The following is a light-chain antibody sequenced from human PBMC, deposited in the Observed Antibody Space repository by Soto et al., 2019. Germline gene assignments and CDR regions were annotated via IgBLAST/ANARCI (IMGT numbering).Light chain of an antibody. CDR1: QSVTSNY. CDR3: HQYGSSITWT. J-gene: IGKJ1*01. Sequence: EVVLTQSPGTVSLSPGERATLSCRASQSVTSNYLAWYQQKPGQAARLLIYAASSRATGIPDRFSGSGSGTDFTLSISRLEPEDFAVYYCHQYGSSITWTFGQGTKVAIK. V-gene: IGKV3-20*01. CDR2: AAS.